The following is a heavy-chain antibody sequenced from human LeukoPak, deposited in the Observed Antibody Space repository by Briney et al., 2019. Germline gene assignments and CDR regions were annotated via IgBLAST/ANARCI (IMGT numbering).Heavy chain of an antibody. Sequence: PGRSLRLSCAASGFTFDDYAMHWVRQAPGKGLEWVSGVSWNSGSIGYADSVKGRFTISRDNAKNSLYLQMNSLRAEDTALYYCAKVMDGFGDPSPFDYWGQGTLVTVSS. CDR2: VSWNSGSI. CDR3: AKVMDGFGDPSPFDY. CDR1: GFTFDDYA. D-gene: IGHD3-10*01. V-gene: IGHV3-9*01. J-gene: IGHJ4*02.